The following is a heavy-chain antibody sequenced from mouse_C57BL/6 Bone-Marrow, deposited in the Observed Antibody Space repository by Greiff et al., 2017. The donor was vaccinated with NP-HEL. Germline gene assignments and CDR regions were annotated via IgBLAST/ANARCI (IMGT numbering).Heavy chain of an antibody. Sequence: QVQLKQPGAELVRPGSSVKLSCKASGYTFTSYWMHWVKQRPIQGLEWIGNIDPSDSETHYNQKFKDKATLTVDKSSSTAYMQLSSLTSDDSAVYYCARSWPFDYWGQGTTLTVSS. CDR2: IDPSDSET. CDR3: ARSWPFDY. CDR1: GYTFTSYW. J-gene: IGHJ2*01. V-gene: IGHV1-52*01.